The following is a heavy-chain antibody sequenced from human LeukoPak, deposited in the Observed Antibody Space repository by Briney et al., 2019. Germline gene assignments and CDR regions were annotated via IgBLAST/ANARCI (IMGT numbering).Heavy chain of an antibody. CDR3: ARAGGYSSFPANY. D-gene: IGHD6-13*01. CDR1: GYTFTGYY. Sequence: ASVKVSCKASGYTFTGYYMHWVRQAPGQGLEWMGWINPNSGGTNYAQKFQGRVTMTRDTSISTAYMELSRLRSDDTAVYYCARAGGYSSFPANYWGQGTLVTVSS. J-gene: IGHJ4*02. V-gene: IGHV1-2*02. CDR2: INPNSGGT.